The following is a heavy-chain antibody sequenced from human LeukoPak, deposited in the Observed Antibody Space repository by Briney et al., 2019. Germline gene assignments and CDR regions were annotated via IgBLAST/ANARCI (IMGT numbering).Heavy chain of an antibody. D-gene: IGHD3-10*01. CDR2: IYYSGST. CDR3: AYSRMVRGRFDP. J-gene: IGHJ5*02. V-gene: IGHV4-59*12. Sequence: SETLSLTCTVSGGSISNNYWSWIRQPPGKGLERIGYIYYSGSTNYNPSLKSRVTLSVETSKNQLSLKLSSVTAADTAVYYCAYSRMVRGRFDPWGQGTLVTVSS. CDR1: GGSISNNY.